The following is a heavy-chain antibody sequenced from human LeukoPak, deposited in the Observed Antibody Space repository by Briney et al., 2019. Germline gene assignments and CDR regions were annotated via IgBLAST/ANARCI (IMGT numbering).Heavy chain of an antibody. CDR1: GVSISSYS. Sequence: SSETLSLTCTVSGVSISSYSWSWIRQPPGKGLEWVGSIYYSGSTNYNPSLKTRVTISINTSKNQFSLNLTSVTAADTAVYYSARGMYYYDGSGDYWGQGTLVTVSS. V-gene: IGHV4-59*08. CDR2: IYYSGST. J-gene: IGHJ4*02. D-gene: IGHD3-22*01. CDR3: ARGMYYYDGSGDY.